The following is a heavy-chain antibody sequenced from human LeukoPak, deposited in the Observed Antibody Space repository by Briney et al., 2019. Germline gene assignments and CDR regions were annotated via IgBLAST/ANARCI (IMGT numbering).Heavy chain of an antibody. CDR3: AKDSLTGSGPYYFDY. V-gene: IGHV3-30*02. CDR1: GFTFTSYG. J-gene: IGHJ4*02. CDR2: IRYDGSNQ. D-gene: IGHD3-9*01. Sequence: GGSLRLSCAASGFTFTSYGMHWVRQTPGKGLEWVAFIRYDGSNQYYADSVMGRFTISRDNSKHTLYLQMNSLRAEDTTVYYCAKDSLTGSGPYYFDYWGQGTLVTVSS.